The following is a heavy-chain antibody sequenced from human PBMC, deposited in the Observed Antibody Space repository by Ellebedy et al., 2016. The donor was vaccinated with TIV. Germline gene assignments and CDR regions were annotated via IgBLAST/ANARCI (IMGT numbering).Heavy chain of an antibody. Sequence: ASVKVSXKVSRYIITDLSIHWVRQAPGKGLEWMGGFDPEDGEAIYAQKFQGRLTMTEDTSTDTAYMELSSLRSEDTAVYYCATNYYGSSGYRFRYFYYGMDVWGLGTTVTVSS. J-gene: IGHJ6*02. CDR1: RYIITDLS. CDR2: FDPEDGEA. CDR3: ATNYYGSSGYRFRYFYYGMDV. D-gene: IGHD3-22*01. V-gene: IGHV1-24*01.